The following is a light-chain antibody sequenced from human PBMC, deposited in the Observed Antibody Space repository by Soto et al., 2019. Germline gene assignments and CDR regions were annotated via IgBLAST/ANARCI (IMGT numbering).Light chain of an antibody. J-gene: IGKJ5*01. Sequence: EVVMTQSPATLSVSPGERATLSCRASQSVSNNLAWYQQKPGQAPRLLMYGASARATGVPARFSGGGPETEFTLTISSLQSEDFAVYYCHQYNNWPPITFGQGTRLEIK. CDR3: HQYNNWPPIT. CDR2: GAS. CDR1: QSVSNN. V-gene: IGKV3D-15*01.